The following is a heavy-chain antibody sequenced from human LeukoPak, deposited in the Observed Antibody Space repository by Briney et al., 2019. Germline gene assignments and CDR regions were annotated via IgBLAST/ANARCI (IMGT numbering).Heavy chain of an antibody. V-gene: IGHV3-23*01. Sequence: GGSLRPSCAASGFTFSSYAMSWVRQAPGKGLKWVSAISGSGGSTYYADSVKGRFTISRDNSKNTLYLQMNSLRAEDTAVYYCAKDLYYDSSGYSYWGQGTLVTVSS. CDR2: ISGSGGST. J-gene: IGHJ4*02. CDR3: AKDLYYDSSGYSY. D-gene: IGHD3-22*01. CDR1: GFTFSSYA.